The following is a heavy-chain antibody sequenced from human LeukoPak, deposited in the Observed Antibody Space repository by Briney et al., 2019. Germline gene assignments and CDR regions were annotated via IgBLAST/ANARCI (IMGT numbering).Heavy chain of an antibody. CDR3: ARFGRGYSGSEGIDY. J-gene: IGHJ4*02. CDR1: GGSISSGDYY. V-gene: IGHV4-30-4*01. D-gene: IGHD5-12*01. Sequence: SETLSLTCTVSGGSISSGDYYWSWIRQPPGKGLEWIGYIYYSGSTYYNPSLKSRVTISVDTSKNQFSLKLSSVTAADTAVYYCARFGRGYSGSEGIDYWGQGTLVTVSS. CDR2: IYYSGST.